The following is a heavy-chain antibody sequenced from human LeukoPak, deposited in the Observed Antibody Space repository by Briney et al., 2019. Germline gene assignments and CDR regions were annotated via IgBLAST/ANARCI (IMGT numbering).Heavy chain of an antibody. CDR2: IYYSGST. Sequence: PSETLSLTCTVSGGSISSSSYYWGWIRQPPGKGLEWIGSIYYSGSTNYNPSLKSRVTISVDTSKNQFSLNLGSVTAADTAVYYCARATYRYNAPADDHIYYFDSWGQGTLVTVSS. D-gene: IGHD2-2*01. CDR1: GGSISSSSYY. CDR3: ARATYRYNAPADDHIYYFDS. V-gene: IGHV4-39*07. J-gene: IGHJ4*02.